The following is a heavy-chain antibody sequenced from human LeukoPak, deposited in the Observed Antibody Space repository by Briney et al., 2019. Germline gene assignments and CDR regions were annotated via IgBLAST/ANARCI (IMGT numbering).Heavy chain of an antibody. D-gene: IGHD1-26*01. Sequence: GGSLRVFCAASGFTFSNYGIHWVRQAPGKGLEWVAFIRYDGSNKFYGDSVKGRFTISRDNSKNTLYLQMNSLRAEDTAVYYSATPLWGAIYFDHWGQGTLVTVSS. CDR1: GFTFSNYG. CDR3: ATPLWGAIYFDH. CDR2: IRYDGSNK. V-gene: IGHV3-30*02. J-gene: IGHJ4*02.